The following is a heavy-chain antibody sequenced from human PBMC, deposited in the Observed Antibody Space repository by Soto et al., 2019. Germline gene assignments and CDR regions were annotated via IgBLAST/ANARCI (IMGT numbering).Heavy chain of an antibody. CDR1: GFNFRNGW. J-gene: IGHJ6*03. CDR3: TTDRVTIFGVAYYYYYMDV. V-gene: IGHV3-15*01. D-gene: IGHD3-3*01. CDR2: IKRKTDGGTT. Sequence: PGGSLRLSCGASGFNFRNGWMRRVRQAPGKGLEWVGRIKRKTDGGTTDYAAPVKGRFTLQRDESKNTLYLQMNSLKTEDTAVYYCTTDRVTIFGVAYYYYYMDVWGKGTTVTGSS.